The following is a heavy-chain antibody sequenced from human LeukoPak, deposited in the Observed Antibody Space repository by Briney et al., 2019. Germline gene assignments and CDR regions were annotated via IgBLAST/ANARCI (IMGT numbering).Heavy chain of an antibody. CDR1: GFTFSSYA. Sequence: GRSLRLSCAASGFTFSSYAMHWVRQAPGKGLEGVAVISYDGSNKYYADSVKGRFTISRDNSKNTLYLQMNSLRAEDTAVYYCARASYYDFWSGYYNNWFDPWGQGTLVTVSS. CDR2: ISYDGSNK. CDR3: ARASYYDFWSGYYNNWFDP. J-gene: IGHJ5*02. V-gene: IGHV3-30*04. D-gene: IGHD3-3*01.